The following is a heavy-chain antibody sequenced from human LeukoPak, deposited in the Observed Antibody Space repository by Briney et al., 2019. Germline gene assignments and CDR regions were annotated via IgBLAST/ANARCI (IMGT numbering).Heavy chain of an antibody. V-gene: IGHV4-39*07. D-gene: IGHD3-9*01. Sequence: SETLSLTCTVSGGSISTSNYYWGWIRQPPGKGLEWIGNIFYSGSTYYSPSLRSRVTISLDTSKNQFSLRLSSVTAADTAVYYCARTNYDILTGYYFDYWGQGTLVTVSS. CDR1: GGSISTSNYY. CDR2: IFYSGST. J-gene: IGHJ4*02. CDR3: ARTNYDILTGYYFDY.